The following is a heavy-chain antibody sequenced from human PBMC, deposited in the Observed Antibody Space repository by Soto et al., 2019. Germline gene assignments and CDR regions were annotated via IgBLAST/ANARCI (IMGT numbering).Heavy chain of an antibody. Sequence: ASVKVSCKASGYTFTNFYIHWARQAPGQGLQWMGLINPGAGSTRHAQNFQDRVSMTSDTSTSTVYMELSSLRSEDTAVYYCARGLRPGVVTPCRYWGQGTLVTVS. J-gene: IGHJ4*02. CDR2: INPGAGST. CDR3: ARGLRPGVVTPCRY. V-gene: IGHV1-46*01. CDR1: GYTFTNFY. D-gene: IGHD2-21*02.